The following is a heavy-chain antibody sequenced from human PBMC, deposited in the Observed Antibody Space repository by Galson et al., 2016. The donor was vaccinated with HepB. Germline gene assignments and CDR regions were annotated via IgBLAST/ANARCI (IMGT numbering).Heavy chain of an antibody. CDR2: TRTDGSVK. Sequence: SLRLSCAASGFTFSRYWMYWIRQAPGKGLVWVSRTRTDGSVKAYADAVKGRFTVSRDNTKKTLYLQMDSLRAEDTAVYYCVGYNCNRPDYWGQGTLVTVSS. CDR1: GFTFSRYW. V-gene: IGHV3-74*03. D-gene: IGHD1-20*01. CDR3: VGYNCNRPDY. J-gene: IGHJ4*02.